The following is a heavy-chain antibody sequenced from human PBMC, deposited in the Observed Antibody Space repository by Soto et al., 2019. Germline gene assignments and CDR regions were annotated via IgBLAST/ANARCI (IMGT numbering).Heavy chain of an antibody. CDR1: GGSFKSGSYS. D-gene: IGHD5-12*01. V-gene: IGHV4-61*01. CDR2: VYHTGRT. Sequence: PSETLSLTCTVSGGSFKSGSYSWSWLRQPPGKGLEWIGYVYHTGRTSYNPSLKSRVSISVDTSKNQFSLNLDSVTAADTAVYLCARYCGYLDPWGQGTVGTVS. J-gene: IGHJ5*02. CDR3: ARYCGYLDP.